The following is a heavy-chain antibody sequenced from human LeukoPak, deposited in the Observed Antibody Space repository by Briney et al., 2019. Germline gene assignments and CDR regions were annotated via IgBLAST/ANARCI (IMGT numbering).Heavy chain of an antibody. CDR3: ARPPYNSGWYYFDY. D-gene: IGHD6-19*01. CDR1: GFTFSDFY. J-gene: IGHJ4*02. Sequence: GGSLRLSCVASGFTFSDFYMSWIRQAPGKGLEWVSYISSSSSSSVYYADSVKGRFTISRDNAKNSLYLQMNSLRAEDTAVYYCARPPYNSGWYYFDYWGQGTLVTVSS. V-gene: IGHV3-11*04. CDR2: ISSSSSSSV.